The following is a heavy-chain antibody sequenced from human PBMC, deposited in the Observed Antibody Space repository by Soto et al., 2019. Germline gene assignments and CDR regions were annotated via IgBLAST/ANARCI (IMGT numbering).Heavy chain of an antibody. CDR3: ARDGYYDSSGYRSHFDY. CDR1: GYTFTSYG. J-gene: IGHJ4*02. CDR2: ISAYNGNT. V-gene: IGHV1-18*01. Sequence: ASVKVSCKASGYTFTSYGISWVRQAPGQGLEWMGWISAYNGNTNYAQKLQGRVTMTTDTSTSTAYMELRSLRSDDTAVYYCARDGYYDSSGYRSHFDYWGQGTLVTVYS. D-gene: IGHD3-22*01.